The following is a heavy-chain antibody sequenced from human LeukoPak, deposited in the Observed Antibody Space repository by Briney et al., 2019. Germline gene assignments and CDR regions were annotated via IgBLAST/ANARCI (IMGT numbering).Heavy chain of an antibody. D-gene: IGHD6-13*01. CDR2: INPSGGST. V-gene: IGHV1-46*01. J-gene: IGHJ4*02. CDR3: AKEVRIAAAGFFDY. CDR1: GYTFTSYY. Sequence: ASVKVSCKASGYTFTSYYMHWVRQAPGQGLEWMGIINPSGGSTNYAQKFQGRVTMTRDASTSTVYMELSSLRSEDTAVYYCAKEVRIAAAGFFDYWGQGTLVTISS.